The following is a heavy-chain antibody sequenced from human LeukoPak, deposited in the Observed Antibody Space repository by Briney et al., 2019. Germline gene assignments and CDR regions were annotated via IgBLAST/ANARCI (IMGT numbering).Heavy chain of an antibody. V-gene: IGHV4-59*01. CDR2: IYYSGST. Sequence: ASETLSLTCTVSGGSISSYYWSWIRQPPGKGLEWIGYIYYSGSTNYNPSLKSRVTISVDTSKNQFSLKLSSVTAADTAVYYCAREGDDILTGYRNGYYFDYWGQGTLVTVSS. J-gene: IGHJ4*02. CDR1: GGSISSYY. D-gene: IGHD3-9*01. CDR3: AREGDDILTGYRNGYYFDY.